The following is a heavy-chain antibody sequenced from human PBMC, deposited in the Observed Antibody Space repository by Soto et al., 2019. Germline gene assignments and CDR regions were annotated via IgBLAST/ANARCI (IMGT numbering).Heavy chain of an antibody. CDR3: ARDGYSSGWYRHYYYYYGMDV. CDR2: ISSSSSYI. D-gene: IGHD6-19*01. V-gene: IGHV3-21*01. Sequence: GGSLRLSCAASGFTFSSYSMNWVRQAPGKGLEWVSSISSSSSYIYYADSVKGRFTISRDNAKNSLYLQMNSLRAEDTAVYYCARDGYSSGWYRHYYYYYGMDVWGQGTTVTVSS. CDR1: GFTFSSYS. J-gene: IGHJ6*02.